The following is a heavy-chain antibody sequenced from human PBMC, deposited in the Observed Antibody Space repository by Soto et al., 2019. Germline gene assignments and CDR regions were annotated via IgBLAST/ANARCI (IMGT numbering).Heavy chain of an antibody. CDR3: ASMIGDPVLSFDS. CDR2: IYHSGRT. V-gene: IGHV4-30-2*01. J-gene: IGHJ5*01. Sequence: SETLSLTCAVSGGSISSGGYSWSWIRQPPGKGLEWIGYIYHSGRTYYNPSLKSRVTISVDRSKNQFSLKLSSVTAADTAVYYCASMIGDPVLSFDSWGQGTLVTVS. D-gene: IGHD3-10*02. CDR1: GGSISSGGYS.